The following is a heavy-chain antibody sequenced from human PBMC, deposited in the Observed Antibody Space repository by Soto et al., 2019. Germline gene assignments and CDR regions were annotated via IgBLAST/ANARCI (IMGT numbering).Heavy chain of an antibody. D-gene: IGHD3-10*01. J-gene: IGHJ5*02. Sequence: PSETLSLTCTVSGGSMSSVGSYWTWIRQHPGKGLEWIGYISYTGSTHYNPSFKSRVSISVATSQNRFTLKLSSVTAADTAVYYCAREEAVRIERWFDPWGQGTQVTVSS. V-gene: IGHV4-31*03. CDR3: AREEAVRIERWFDP. CDR1: GGSMSSVGSY. CDR2: ISYTGST.